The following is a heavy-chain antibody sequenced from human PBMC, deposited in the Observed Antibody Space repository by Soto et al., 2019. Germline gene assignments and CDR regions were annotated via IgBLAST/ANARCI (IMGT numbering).Heavy chain of an antibody. CDR2: MYYSGST. J-gene: IGHJ6*02. D-gene: IGHD3-10*01. Sequence: KPSETLSLTCTVSGVSISSGAFYWSWIRQHPGKGLEWIGYMYYSGSTFYNPSLQSRTTISADTSKNQFSLKLSSVTAADTAVYYCAREGPYYYGSGSYGYYGMDVWRQGTTVTVSS. V-gene: IGHV4-30-4*08. CDR3: AREGPYYYGSGSYGYYGMDV. CDR1: GVSISSGAFY.